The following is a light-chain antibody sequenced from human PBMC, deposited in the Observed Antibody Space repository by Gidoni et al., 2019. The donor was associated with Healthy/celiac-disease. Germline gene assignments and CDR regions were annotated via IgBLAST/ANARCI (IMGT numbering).Light chain of an antibody. CDR1: QSISSW. V-gene: IGKV1-5*03. Sequence: EIQTTQSPSTLSASVGDSVTITCRASQSISSWLAWYQQKPGKAPKLLIYKASSLESGVPSRFSGSGSGTEFTLTISSLQPDDFATYYCQQYNSYARSFGQGTKLEIK. CDR3: QQYNSYARS. J-gene: IGKJ2*04. CDR2: KAS.